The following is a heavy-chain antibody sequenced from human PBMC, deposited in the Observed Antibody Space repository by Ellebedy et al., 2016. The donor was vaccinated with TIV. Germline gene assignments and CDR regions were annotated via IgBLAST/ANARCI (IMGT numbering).Heavy chain of an antibody. CDR2: IYYSGST. CDR1: GGSISSYY. J-gene: IGHJ6*02. V-gene: IGHV4-59*01. Sequence: MPSETLSLTCTVSGGSISSYYWSWIRQPPGKGLEWIGYIYYSGSTNYNPSLKSRVTISVDTSKNQFSLKLSSVTAADTAVYYCACGYSSGWYEVDVWGQGTTVTVSS. D-gene: IGHD6-19*01. CDR3: ACGYSSGWYEVDV.